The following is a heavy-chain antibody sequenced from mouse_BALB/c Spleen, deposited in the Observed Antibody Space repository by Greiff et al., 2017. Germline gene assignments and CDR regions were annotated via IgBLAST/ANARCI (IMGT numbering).Heavy chain of an antibody. CDR2: ISSGGST. V-gene: IGHV5-6-5*01. CDR1: GFTFSSYA. D-gene: IGHD1-1*01. Sequence: EVKLQESGGGLVKPGGSLKLSCAASGFTFSSYAMSWVRQTPEKRLEWVASISSGGSTYYPDSVKGRFTISRDNARNILYLQMSSLRSEDTAMYYCARGPITTAYWYFDVWGAGTTVTVSS. CDR3: ARGPITTAYWYFDV. J-gene: IGHJ1*01.